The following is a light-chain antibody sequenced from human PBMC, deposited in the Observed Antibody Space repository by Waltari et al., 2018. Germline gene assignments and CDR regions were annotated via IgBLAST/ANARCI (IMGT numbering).Light chain of an antibody. CDR3: CSYADTYTLR. CDR1: SRDLRGYDP. J-gene: IGLJ2*01. Sequence: QSALTQPRSVSGSPGQSVTLPCTGTSRDLRGYDPVTWYQHHPGKSPKLVIYDVNWRPSGVPDRFSCSKSDNTASLTISGLQAEDEADYYCCSYADTYTLRFGGGTKLTVL. V-gene: IGLV2-11*01. CDR2: DVN.